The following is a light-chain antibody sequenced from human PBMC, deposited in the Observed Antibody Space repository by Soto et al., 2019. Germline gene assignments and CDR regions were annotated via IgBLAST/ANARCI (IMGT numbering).Light chain of an antibody. CDR2: DAF. J-gene: IGKJ1*01. CDR1: QSISEF. V-gene: IGKV1-5*01. Sequence: DIQMTQSPSTLSVSVGDTVTITCRANQSISEFLAWYQQKPGKAPKLLIYDAFGLEKGVPSRFGGSGSGTEFTLTINSLQPDDLGTYSCQQYNTYPWTFGQGTKVDFK. CDR3: QQYNTYPWT.